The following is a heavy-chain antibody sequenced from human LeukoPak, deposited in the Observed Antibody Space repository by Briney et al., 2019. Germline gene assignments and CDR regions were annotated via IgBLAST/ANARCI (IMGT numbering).Heavy chain of an antibody. CDR3: AREGDILTGYTLDY. CDR1: GGTFSSYA. CDR2: IIPIFGTA. D-gene: IGHD3-9*01. V-gene: IGHV1-69*06. Sequence: ASVKVSCKASGGTFSSYAISWVRQAPGQGPEWMGGIIPIFGTANYAQKFQGRVTITADKSTSTAYMELSSLRSEDTAVYYCAREGDILTGYTLDYWGQGTLVTVSS. J-gene: IGHJ4*02.